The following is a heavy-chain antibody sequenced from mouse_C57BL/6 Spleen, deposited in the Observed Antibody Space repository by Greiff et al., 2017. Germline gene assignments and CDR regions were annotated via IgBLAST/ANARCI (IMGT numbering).Heavy chain of an antibody. J-gene: IGHJ2*01. CDR1: GYTFTSYW. V-gene: IGHV1-53*01. CDR2: INPSNGST. CDR3: ARNDDYDGGYYFDY. D-gene: IGHD2-4*01. Sequence: QVQLQQPGTELVKPGASVKLSCKASGYTFTSYWMHWVKPRPGQGLEWIGNINPSNGSTNYNEKFKSKATLTVDKSSSTAYMQLSSLTSEDSAVYYCARNDDYDGGYYFDYWGQGTTLTVSS.